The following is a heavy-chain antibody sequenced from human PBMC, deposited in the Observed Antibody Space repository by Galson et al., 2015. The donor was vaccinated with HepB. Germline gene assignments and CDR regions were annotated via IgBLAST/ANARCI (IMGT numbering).Heavy chain of an antibody. J-gene: IGHJ4*02. Sequence: SVKVSCKASGYTLTSYAMNWVRQAPGQGLEWMGWINTNTGNPTYAQGFTGRFVFSLDTSVSTAYLQISSLKAEDTAVYYCARDDAGSSSWYYFDYWGQGTLVTVSS. D-gene: IGHD6-13*01. V-gene: IGHV7-4-1*02. CDR3: ARDDAGSSSWYYFDY. CDR2: INTNTGNP. CDR1: GYTLTSYA.